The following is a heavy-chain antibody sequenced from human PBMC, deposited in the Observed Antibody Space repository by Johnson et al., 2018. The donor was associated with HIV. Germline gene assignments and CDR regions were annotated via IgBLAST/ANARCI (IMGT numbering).Heavy chain of an antibody. J-gene: IGHJ3*01. CDR1: GFIVGTKY. V-gene: IGHV3-11*01. CDR3: ARVGYQLHDAFDL. CDR2: ISSSGSPI. Sequence: QVQLVESGGGLVQSGGSLRLACVASGFIVGTKYMSYIRQAPGKGLEWISYISSSGSPIYYADSVKGRFTLSRDNAKNSLFLQMHSLRVEDTAIYYCARVGYQLHDAFDLWGQGTMVTVSS. D-gene: IGHD2-2*01.